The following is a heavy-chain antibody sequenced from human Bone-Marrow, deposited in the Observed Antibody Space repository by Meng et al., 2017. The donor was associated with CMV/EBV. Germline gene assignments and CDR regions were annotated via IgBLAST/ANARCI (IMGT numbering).Heavy chain of an antibody. CDR2: IHYTGRA. CDR1: GVSISTHY. J-gene: IGHJ4*02. D-gene: IGHD1-1*01. V-gene: IGHV4-59*07. Sequence: QGQVEQAGPGLGKPSDTLSLSCRVSGVSISTHYWSWIRQTPGKGLEWIASIHYTGRADYSPSLKSRVTVSVDTSDSQLSLKLSSVTTADTAMYYCAERGGGYWGQGILVTASS. CDR3: AERGGGY.